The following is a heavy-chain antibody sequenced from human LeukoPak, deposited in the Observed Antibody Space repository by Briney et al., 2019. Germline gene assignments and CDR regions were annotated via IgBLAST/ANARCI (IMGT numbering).Heavy chain of an antibody. V-gene: IGHV4-31*03. J-gene: IGHJ4*02. CDR1: GGSISSGGYF. Sequence: PSQTLSLTCTVSGGSISSGGYFWSWIRQHPGKGLEWIGYISNSGSTSYNPSLKSRVTLSVDTSKNQFSLKLSSVTAADTAVYYCARADNWNAFEYWGQGTLVPVPS. D-gene: IGHD1-1*01. CDR2: ISNSGST. CDR3: ARADNWNAFEY.